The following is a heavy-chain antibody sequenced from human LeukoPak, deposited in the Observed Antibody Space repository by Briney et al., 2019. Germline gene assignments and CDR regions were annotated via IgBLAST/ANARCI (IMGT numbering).Heavy chain of an antibody. Sequence: SETLSLTCAVYGGSFSGYYWSWIRQPPGKGLEWIGEISHSGSTNYNPSLKSRVTISVDTSKNQFSLKLSSVTAADTAVYYCARGSSSNSWCFDYWGQGTLVTVSS. V-gene: IGHV4-34*01. J-gene: IGHJ4*02. CDR1: GGSFSGYY. CDR2: ISHSGST. CDR3: ARGSSSNSWCFDY. D-gene: IGHD6-13*01.